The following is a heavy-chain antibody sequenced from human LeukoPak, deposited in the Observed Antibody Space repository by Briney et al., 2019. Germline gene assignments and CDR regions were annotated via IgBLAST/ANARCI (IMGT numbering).Heavy chain of an antibody. V-gene: IGHV1-69*02. CDR1: GGTFSSYT. CDR2: IIAILGIA. CDR3: ALYCSGGSCYHFDY. D-gene: IGHD2-15*01. Sequence: ASSVKVPCKASGGTFSSYTISWVRQAPGQGLEWMGRIIAILGIANYAQKFQGRVTITADKSTSTAYMELSSLRSEDTAVYYCALYCSGGSCYHFDYWGQGTLVTVSS. J-gene: IGHJ4*02.